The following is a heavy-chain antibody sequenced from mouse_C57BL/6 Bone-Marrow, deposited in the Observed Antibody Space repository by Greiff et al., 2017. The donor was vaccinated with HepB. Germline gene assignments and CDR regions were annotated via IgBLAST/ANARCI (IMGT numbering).Heavy chain of an antibody. CDR3: YYYGSSYDY. CDR2: IDPENGDN. D-gene: IGHD1-1*01. CDR1: GFNIKDDY. V-gene: IGHV14-4*01. Sequence: EVKLVESGAELVRPGASVKLSCTASGFNIKDDYMHWVKQRPEQGLEWIGWIDPENGDNEYASKFQGKATITADTSSNTAYLQLSSLPSEDTAVYYCYYYGSSYDYWGQGTTLTVSS. J-gene: IGHJ2*01.